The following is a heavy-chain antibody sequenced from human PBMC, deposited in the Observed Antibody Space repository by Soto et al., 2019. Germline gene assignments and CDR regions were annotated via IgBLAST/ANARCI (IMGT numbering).Heavy chain of an antibody. CDR3: ARGLYDSSGYYPDSGYFQH. J-gene: IGHJ1*01. CDR2: IYYSGSA. D-gene: IGHD3-22*01. V-gene: IGHV4-59*08. Sequence: SETLSLTCTVFGGSISSYYWSWIRQPPGKGLEWIGYIYYSGSANYNPSLNSRVTISVDTSKNQFSLKLSSVTAADTAVYYCARGLYDSSGYYPDSGYFQHWGQGTLVTVS. CDR1: GGSISSYY.